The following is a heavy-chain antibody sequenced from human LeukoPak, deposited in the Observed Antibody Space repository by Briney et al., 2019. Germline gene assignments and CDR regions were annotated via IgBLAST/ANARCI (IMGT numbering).Heavy chain of an antibody. J-gene: IGHJ2*01. Sequence: SETLSLTCAVYGGSFSGYHWSWIRQPPGKGLEWIGEINHSGSTNYNPSLKSRVTISVDTSKNQFSLKLTSVTAADTAVYYCARVYYSNSYDYWYFDLWGRGTLVTVSS. CDR1: GGSFSGYH. CDR2: INHSGST. D-gene: IGHD6-13*01. V-gene: IGHV4-34*01. CDR3: ARVYYSNSYDYWYFDL.